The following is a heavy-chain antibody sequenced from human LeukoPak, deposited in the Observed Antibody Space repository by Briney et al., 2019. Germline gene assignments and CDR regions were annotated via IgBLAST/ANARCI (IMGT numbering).Heavy chain of an antibody. CDR3: ARMNGSSGWSFDAFDI. Sequence: GGSLRLSCAASGFTVSSNYMSWVRQAPGKGLEWVSVIYSGGSTYYADSVKGRFTISRDNSKNTLYLQMNSLRAEDTAVYYCARMNGSSGWSFDAFDIWGQGTMVTVSS. CDR2: IYSGGST. V-gene: IGHV3-53*01. J-gene: IGHJ3*02. D-gene: IGHD6-19*01. CDR1: GFTVSSNY.